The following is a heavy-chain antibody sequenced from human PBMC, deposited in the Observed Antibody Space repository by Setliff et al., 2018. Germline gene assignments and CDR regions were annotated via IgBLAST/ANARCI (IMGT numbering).Heavy chain of an antibody. CDR3: AQAGEMATAEYFQH. J-gene: IGHJ1*01. V-gene: IGHV3-21*01. CDR1: GFTFSSDP. Sequence: GGSLRLSCAASGFTFSSDPMNWVRQAPGKGLEWVSSISSSSSYIYYADSVKGRFTISRDNAKNSLYLQMNSLRAEDTAVYYCAQAGEMATAEYFQHWGQGTLVTVSS. CDR2: ISSSSSYI. D-gene: IGHD5-12*01.